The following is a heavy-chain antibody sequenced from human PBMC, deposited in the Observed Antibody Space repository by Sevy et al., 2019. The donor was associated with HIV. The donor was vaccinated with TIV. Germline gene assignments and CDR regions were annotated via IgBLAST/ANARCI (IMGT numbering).Heavy chain of an antibody. D-gene: IGHD1-26*01. J-gene: IGHJ4*02. Sequence: SETLSLTCTVSGGSITSLYWNWIRQPPGKGMEWIANIYYNGHINYNPSLKSRVTLSLDTSKNQFSLRLGSVTAADTAMYYCAGENAWGRGYSWGQGTLVTVSS. CDR1: GGSITSLY. CDR3: AGENAWGRGYS. V-gene: IGHV4-59*08. CDR2: IYYNGHI.